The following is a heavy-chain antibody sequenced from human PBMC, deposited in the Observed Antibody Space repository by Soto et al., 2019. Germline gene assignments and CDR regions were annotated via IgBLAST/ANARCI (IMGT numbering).Heavy chain of an antibody. CDR2: ISAYNGNT. CDR1: GYTFTSYG. Sequence: ASVKVSCKASGYTFTSYGISWVRQAPGQGLEWMGWISAYNGNTNYAQKLQGRVTMTTDTSTSKAYMELRSLRSDDTAVYYCARDPLVGNWFDPWGQGTPVTVSS. D-gene: IGHD2-15*01. CDR3: ARDPLVGNWFDP. J-gene: IGHJ5*02. V-gene: IGHV1-18*01.